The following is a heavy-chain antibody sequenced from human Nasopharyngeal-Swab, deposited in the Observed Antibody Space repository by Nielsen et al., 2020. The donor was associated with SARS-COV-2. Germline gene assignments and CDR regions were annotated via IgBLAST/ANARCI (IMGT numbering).Heavy chain of an antibody. Sequence: GGSLRLSCAASGFTFDDYAIHWVRQAPGKGLEWVSGISWNSGSIGYADSVKGRFTISRDNAKNSLYLQMNSLRAEDTALYYCAKDLNFWSGYPYYFDYWGQGTLVTVSS. CDR3: AKDLNFWSGYPYYFDY. CDR2: ISWNSGSI. J-gene: IGHJ4*02. D-gene: IGHD3-3*01. CDR1: GFTFDDYA. V-gene: IGHV3-9*01.